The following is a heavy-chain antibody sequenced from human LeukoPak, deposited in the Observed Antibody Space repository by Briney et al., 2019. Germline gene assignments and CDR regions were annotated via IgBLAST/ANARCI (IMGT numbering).Heavy chain of an antibody. Sequence: GGSLRLSCEASGFSFSSYWMTWVRQPPGKGPEWVANIKQDESEKYSVDSVKGRFTISRDNAKNSLYLQMNSLRAGDTAVYYCARTIEMATISYFDYWGQGTLVTVSS. CDR2: IKQDESEK. V-gene: IGHV3-7*01. J-gene: IGHJ4*02. CDR3: ARTIEMATISYFDY. CDR1: GFSFSSYW. D-gene: IGHD5-24*01.